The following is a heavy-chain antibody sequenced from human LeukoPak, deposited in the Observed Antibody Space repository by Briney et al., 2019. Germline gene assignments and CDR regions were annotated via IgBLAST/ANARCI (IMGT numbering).Heavy chain of an antibody. CDR3: ARVKSVSSGGP. Sequence: PSETLSLTCAVYGGSFSGYYWGWIRQPPGKGLEWIGEINHSGSTNYNPSLKSRVTISVDTSKNQFSLHLSSVTAADTAVYYCARVKSVSSGGPWGQGTLVTVSS. J-gene: IGHJ4*02. CDR1: GGSFSGYY. D-gene: IGHD5/OR15-5a*01. V-gene: IGHV4-34*01. CDR2: INHSGST.